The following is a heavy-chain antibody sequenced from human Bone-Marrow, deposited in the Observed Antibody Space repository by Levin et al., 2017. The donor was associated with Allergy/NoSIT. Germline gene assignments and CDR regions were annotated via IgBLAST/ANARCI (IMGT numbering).Heavy chain of an antibody. Sequence: WASVKVSCEASGYTFTKYYIHWVRQAPGQGLEWMGIINPSGGSTSYAQKFQGRVTMTRDTSTNTVYMELSSLRSEDTAVYFCARESNRVPVAAYYFDYWGQGTLVTVSS. CDR1: GYTFTKYY. J-gene: IGHJ4*02. V-gene: IGHV1-46*01. CDR2: INPSGGST. D-gene: IGHD2-2*01. CDR3: ARESNRVPVAAYYFDY.